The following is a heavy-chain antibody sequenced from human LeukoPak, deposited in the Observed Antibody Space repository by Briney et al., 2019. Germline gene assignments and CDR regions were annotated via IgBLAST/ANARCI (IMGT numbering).Heavy chain of an antibody. J-gene: IGHJ4*02. D-gene: IGHD3-9*01. Sequence: ASVKVSCKASGYTFTGYYMHWVRQAPGQGLEWMGWINPNSGGTNYAQKFQDRVSMTRDTSISTDYMQLSRLRFDDAAVYYCARSPHILTGENFDYWGQGTLLTVSS. CDR2: INPNSGGT. V-gene: IGHV1-2*02. CDR1: GYTFTGYY. CDR3: ARSPHILTGENFDY.